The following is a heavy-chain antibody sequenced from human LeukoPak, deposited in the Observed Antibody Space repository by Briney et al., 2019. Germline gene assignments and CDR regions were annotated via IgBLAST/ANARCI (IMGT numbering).Heavy chain of an antibody. CDR2: INHSGST. Sequence: SETLSLTCTVSGGSISSSSYYWGWIRQPPGKGLEWIGEINHSGSTNYNPSLKSRVTISVDTSKNQFSLKLSSVTAADTAVYYCARSVGSSGYYFNYWGQGTLVTVSS. CDR3: ARSVGSSGYYFNY. D-gene: IGHD3-22*01. CDR1: GGSISSSSYY. J-gene: IGHJ4*02. V-gene: IGHV4-39*07.